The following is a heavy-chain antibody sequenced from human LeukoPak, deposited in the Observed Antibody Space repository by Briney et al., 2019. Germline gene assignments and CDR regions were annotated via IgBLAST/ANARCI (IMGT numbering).Heavy chain of an antibody. CDR1: GFTFSSYS. CDR2: ISSSSSYI. Sequence: PGGSLRLSCAASGFTFSSYSMNWVRQAPGKGLEWVSSISSSSSYIYYADSVKGRFTISRDNAKNSLYLQMNSLRAEDTAVYYCARVVVGATGWFDPWGQGTLVTVSS. D-gene: IGHD1-26*01. V-gene: IGHV3-21*01. J-gene: IGHJ5*02. CDR3: ARVVVGATGWFDP.